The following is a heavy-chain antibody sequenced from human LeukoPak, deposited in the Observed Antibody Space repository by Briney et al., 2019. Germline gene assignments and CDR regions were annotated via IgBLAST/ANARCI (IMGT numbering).Heavy chain of an antibody. Sequence: SETLSLTCTVSGDSLNSNYWSWIRQPPGKGLEWLGYIYYSGSTNYNPSLKSRVTISVDTSKNQFSLNLSSMTAADTAVYYCARAVSHGSGSPFDYWGQGTLVTVSS. J-gene: IGHJ4*02. V-gene: IGHV4-59*01. CDR2: IYYSGST. CDR1: GDSLNSNY. CDR3: ARAVSHGSGSPFDY. D-gene: IGHD3-10*01.